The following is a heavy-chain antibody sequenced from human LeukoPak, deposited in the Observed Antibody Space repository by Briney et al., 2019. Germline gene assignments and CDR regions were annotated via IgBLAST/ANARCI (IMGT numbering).Heavy chain of an antibody. CDR3: ARSRILEWLYPLDAFDI. Sequence: WASVKVSCKASGYTFTSYYMHWVRQAPGQGLEWMGGIIPIFGTANYAQKSQGRVTITTDESTSTVYMELSSLRSEDTAVYYCARSRILEWLYPLDAFDIWGQGTMVTVSS. V-gene: IGHV1-69*05. CDR2: IIPIFGTA. J-gene: IGHJ3*02. CDR1: GYTFTSYY. D-gene: IGHD3-3*01.